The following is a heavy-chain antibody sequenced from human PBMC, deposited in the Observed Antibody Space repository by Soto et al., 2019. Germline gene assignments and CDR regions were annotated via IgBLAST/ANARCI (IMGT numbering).Heavy chain of an antibody. V-gene: IGHV3-48*01. Sequence: EVQLVESGGGLVQPGGSLRLSCAASGFTFSSYSMNWVRQAPGKGLEWVSYISSSSSTIYYADSVKGRFTISRDNAKNSLYLQMNSLRAEDTAVYYCARSTKLRHDILTGSFDYWGQGTLVTVSS. CDR3: ARSTKLRHDILTGSFDY. CDR2: ISSSSSTI. J-gene: IGHJ4*02. CDR1: GFTFSSYS. D-gene: IGHD3-9*01.